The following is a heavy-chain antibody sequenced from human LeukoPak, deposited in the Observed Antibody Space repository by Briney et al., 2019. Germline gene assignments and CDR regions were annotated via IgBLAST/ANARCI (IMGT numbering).Heavy chain of an antibody. Sequence: ASVKVSCKASGYTFTSYDINWVRQATGQGLEWMGWMNPNSGNTGYAQKFQGRVTMTRNTSISTAYMELSSLRSEGTAVYYCARGKKVRGYNWFDPWGQGTLVTVSS. CDR1: GYTFTSYD. J-gene: IGHJ5*02. CDR3: ARGKKVRGYNWFDP. D-gene: IGHD3-16*01. V-gene: IGHV1-8*01. CDR2: MNPNSGNT.